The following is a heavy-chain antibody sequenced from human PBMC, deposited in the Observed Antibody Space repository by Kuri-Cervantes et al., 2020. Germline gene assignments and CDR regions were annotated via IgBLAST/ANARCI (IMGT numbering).Heavy chain of an antibody. CDR2: MNPKSGNT. V-gene: IGHV1-8*01. J-gene: IGHJ4*02. CDR3: ARGPYDSSGRLTPPGAY. Sequence: ASVKVSCKASGYTFTNYDINWVRQATGQGLEWMGWMNPKSGNTGYAQKFQGRVTMTRNTSISTAYMELSSLRSEDTAVCYCARGPYDSSGRLTPPGAYWGQGTLVTVSS. D-gene: IGHD3-22*01. CDR1: GYTFTNYD.